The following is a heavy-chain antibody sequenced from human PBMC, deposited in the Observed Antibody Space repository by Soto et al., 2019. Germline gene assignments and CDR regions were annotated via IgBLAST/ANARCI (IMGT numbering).Heavy chain of an antibody. J-gene: IGHJ4*02. Sequence: SETLSLTCAVSGGSISSSYWWNWVRQPPGKGLEWIGKIYHSGSTNHNPSPKNRVTISVDKSNNQFSLRLSSVTAADTAVYFCVTSLNYDFWRDGGRHYYFDYWGQGTLVTVSS. CDR2: IYHSGST. CDR1: GGSISSSYW. D-gene: IGHD3-3*01. V-gene: IGHV4-4*02. CDR3: VTSLNYDFWRDGGRHYYFDY.